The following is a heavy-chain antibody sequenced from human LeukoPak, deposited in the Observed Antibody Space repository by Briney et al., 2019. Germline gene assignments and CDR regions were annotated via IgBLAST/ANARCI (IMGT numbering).Heavy chain of an antibody. CDR2: IKHDGSEK. J-gene: IGHJ4*02. Sequence: GGSLRLSCVVSGFNFSNYWMNWVRQAPGKGLEWVANIKHDGSEKYYVDSVKGRFSISRDNAKKSLYLQMNSLRAEDAAVYYCARALSHCLDYWGQGTLVTVSS. D-gene: IGHD3-16*01. CDR3: ARALSHCLDY. V-gene: IGHV3-7*01. CDR1: GFNFSNYW.